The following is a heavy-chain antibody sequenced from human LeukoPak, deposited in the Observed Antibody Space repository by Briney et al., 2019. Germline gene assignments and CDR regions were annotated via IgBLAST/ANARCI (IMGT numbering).Heavy chain of an antibody. J-gene: IGHJ4*02. CDR1: GFSFGDYN. D-gene: IGHD3-3*01. CDR2: IGRSNNI. CDR3: ARGHSANDFRVY. Sequence: PGGSLRLSCSASGFSFGDYNMIWFRQAPGKGLEWVSFIGRSNNIDYADSVKGRFTISRDDAKASLYLQMNSLRAEDTAVYFCARGHSANDFRVYWGQGTLVTVSS. V-gene: IGHV3-69-1*01.